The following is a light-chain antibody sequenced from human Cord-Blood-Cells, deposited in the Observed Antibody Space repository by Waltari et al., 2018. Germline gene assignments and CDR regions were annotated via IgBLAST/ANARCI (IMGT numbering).Light chain of an antibody. CDR3: CSYAGSSTLV. V-gene: IGLV2-23*02. CDR1: SSDVGSYNL. J-gene: IGLJ3*02. Sequence: QSALTQPASVSGSPGQSITISCHATSSDVGSYNLVSWYQQHPGKAPKLMIYEVSKRPSGVSNRFSGSKSGNTASLTISGLQAEDEADYYCCSYAGSSTLVFGGGTKLTVL. CDR2: EVS.